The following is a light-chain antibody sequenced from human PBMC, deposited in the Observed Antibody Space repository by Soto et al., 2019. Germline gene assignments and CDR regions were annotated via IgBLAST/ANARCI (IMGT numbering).Light chain of an antibody. V-gene: IGKV3-20*01. CDR1: QSVSSSF. CDR3: QQYGSSPGALT. CDR2: AAS. J-gene: IGKJ4*01. Sequence: EIVLTQSPGTLSLSPGERATXSCRASQSVSSSFLAWYQQKPGQAPRLLIYAASSRATGIPDRFSGSGSGTAFTLTISRLEPEDFAVYYCQQYGSSPGALTFGGGTKVEIK.